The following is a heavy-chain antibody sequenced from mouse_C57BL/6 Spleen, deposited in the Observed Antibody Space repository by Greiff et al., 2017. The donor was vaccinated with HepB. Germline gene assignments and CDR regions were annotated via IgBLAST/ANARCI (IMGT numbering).Heavy chain of an antibody. CDR1: GYTFTDYY. J-gene: IGHJ2*01. D-gene: IGHD6-1*01. V-gene: IGHV1-19*01. CDR3: ARGNASYYFDY. CDR2: INPYNGGT. Sequence: VQLKESGPVLVKPGASVKMSCKASGYTFTDYYMNWVKQSHGKSLEWIGVINPYNGGTSYNQKFKGKATLTVDKSSSTAYMELNSLTSEDSAVYYCARGNASYYFDYWGQGTTLTVSS.